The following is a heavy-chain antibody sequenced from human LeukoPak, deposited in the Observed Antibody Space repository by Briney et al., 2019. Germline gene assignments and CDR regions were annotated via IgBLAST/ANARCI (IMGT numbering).Heavy chain of an antibody. CDR3: AKDLGVVVPAASGNGFDY. CDR1: GFTFSSYG. D-gene: IGHD2-2*01. J-gene: IGHJ4*02. Sequence: GGSLRLSCAASGFTFSSYGMHWVRQAPGKGLEWVSAISGSGGSTYYADSVKGRFTISRDNSKNTLYLQMNSLGAEDTAVYYCAKDLGVVVPAASGNGFDYWGQGTLVTVSS. V-gene: IGHV3-23*01. CDR2: ISGSGGST.